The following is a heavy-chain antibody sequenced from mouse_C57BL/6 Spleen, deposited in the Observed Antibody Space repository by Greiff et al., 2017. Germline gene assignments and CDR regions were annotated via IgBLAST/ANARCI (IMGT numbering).Heavy chain of an antibody. CDR3: ARGGSWYFDV. J-gene: IGHJ1*03. CDR2: IYPSDSET. Sequence: VQLQQPGAELVRPGSSVKLSCKASGYTFTSDWMDWVKQRSGQGLEWIGNIYPSDSETHYNQKFKDKATLTVDKSSSTAYMQLSSLTSEDSAVYYCARGGSWYFDVWGTGTTGTVSS. V-gene: IGHV1-61*01. CDR1: GYTFTSDW.